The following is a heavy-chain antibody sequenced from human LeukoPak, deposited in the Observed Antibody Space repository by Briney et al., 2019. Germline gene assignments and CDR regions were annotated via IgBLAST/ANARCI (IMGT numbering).Heavy chain of an antibody. CDR1: GYTFTGYY. CDR3: ARFSVGGRYDFDY. J-gene: IGHJ4*02. Sequence: ASVKVSCKASGYTFTGYYMHWVRQAPGQGLEWMGWINPNSGGTYYAQKFQGRVSMTRDTSINTAYMELSRLRSDDTAVYYCARFSVGGRYDFDYWGQGTLVTVSS. V-gene: IGHV1-2*02. CDR2: INPNSGGT. D-gene: IGHD3-9*01.